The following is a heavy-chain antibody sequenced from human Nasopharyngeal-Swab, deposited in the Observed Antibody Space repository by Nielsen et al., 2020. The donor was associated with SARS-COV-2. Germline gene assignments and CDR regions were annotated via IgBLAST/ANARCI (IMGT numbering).Heavy chain of an antibody. V-gene: IGHV3-30*18. CDR3: AKGPYYYYYMDV. J-gene: IGHJ6*03. CDR1: GFTFSSYG. CDR2: ISYDGSNE. Sequence: GESLKISCAASGFTFSSYGMHWVRQAPGKGLEWVAVISYDGSNEYYADSVKGRFTISRDNSKNTLYLQMNSLRAEDTAVYYCAKGPYYYYYMDVWGKGTTVTVSS.